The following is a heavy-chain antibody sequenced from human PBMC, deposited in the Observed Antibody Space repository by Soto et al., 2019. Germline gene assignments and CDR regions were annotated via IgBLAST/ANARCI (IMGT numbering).Heavy chain of an antibody. J-gene: IGHJ6*02. CDR1: GFTFSSYA. V-gene: IGHV3-23*01. D-gene: IGHD5-18*01. CDR2: ISGSGGST. Sequence: PGGSLRLSCAASGFTFSSYAMSWVRQAPGKGQEWVSAISGSGGSTYYADSVKGRFTISRDNSKNTLYLQMNSLRAEDTAVYYCAKPRNVDTLPNYGMDVWGQGTTVTVSS. CDR3: AKPRNVDTLPNYGMDV.